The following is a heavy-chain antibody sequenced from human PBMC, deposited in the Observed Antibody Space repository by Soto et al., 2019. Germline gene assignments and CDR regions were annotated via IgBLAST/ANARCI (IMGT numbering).Heavy chain of an antibody. J-gene: IGHJ5*02. V-gene: IGHV5-10-1*01. Sequence: ESMKISSKGSGYSFTSYWISRVRQMPGKGLEWMGRIDPSDSYTNYSPSFQGHVTISADKSISTAYLQWSSLKASDTAMYYCARQVGAAMVTRKGRFDPWGQGTLVTVSS. CDR3: ARQVGAAMVTRKGRFDP. D-gene: IGHD5-18*01. CDR1: GYSFTSYW. CDR2: IDPSDSYT.